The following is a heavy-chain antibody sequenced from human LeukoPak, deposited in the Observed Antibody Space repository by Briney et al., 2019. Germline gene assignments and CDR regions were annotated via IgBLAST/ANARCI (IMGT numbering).Heavy chain of an antibody. V-gene: IGHV4-59*01. D-gene: IGHD3-3*01. Sequence: SETLALTRTVSGGSISSYYWSWIRQPPGKRLEWIGHIYYSGSTNYNPSLKSRVTISVDTSKNQFSLKLSSVTAADTAVYYCASRSSIWSGYQDTLYYFDSWGQGTLVTVSS. CDR3: ASRSSIWSGYQDTLYYFDS. CDR2: IYYSGST. CDR1: GGSISSYY. J-gene: IGHJ4*02.